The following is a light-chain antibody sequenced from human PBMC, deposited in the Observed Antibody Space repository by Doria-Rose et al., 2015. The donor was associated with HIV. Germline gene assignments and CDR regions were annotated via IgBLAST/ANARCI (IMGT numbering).Light chain of an antibody. V-gene: IGKV3-15*01. CDR2: GAS. J-gene: IGKJ5*01. CDR1: QSVRTD. CDR3: HQYNNWPT. Sequence: TQSPETLSVSPGESATLSCRASQSVRTDLAWYQHKPGQAPRLLIWGASTRATGISARFSGSGSGTEFTLTISSLQSEDFAIYFCHQYNNWPTFGQGTRLDIK.